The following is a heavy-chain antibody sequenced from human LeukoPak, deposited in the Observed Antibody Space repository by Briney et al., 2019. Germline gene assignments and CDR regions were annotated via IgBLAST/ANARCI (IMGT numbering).Heavy chain of an antibody. D-gene: IGHD3-10*01. CDR1: GITLRNYG. V-gene: IGHV3-23*01. J-gene: IGHJ4*02. Sequence: GGSLRLSCAVSGITLRNYGMSWVRQAPGKGLEWVAGVNDSGGRTNYADSVKGRFTISRDNSKNTLYLQMNSLRAEDTAVYFCAKRGVVIRVILVGFHKEAYYFDSWGQGVVVTVSS. CDR3: AKRGVVIRVILVGFHKEAYYFDS. CDR2: VNDSGGRT.